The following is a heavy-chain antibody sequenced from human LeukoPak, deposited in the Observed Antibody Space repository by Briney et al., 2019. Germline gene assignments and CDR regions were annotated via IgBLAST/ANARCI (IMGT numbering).Heavy chain of an antibody. CDR3: AKERLPGFPSLRELPEYYFDY. Sequence: GGSLRLSCAASGFTFSSYGMHWVRQAPGKGLEWVAVISYDGSNKYYADSVKGRFTISRDNSKNTLYLQMNSLRAEDTAVYYCAKERLPGFPSLRELPEYYFDYWGQGTLVTVSS. CDR1: GFTFSSYG. J-gene: IGHJ4*02. CDR2: ISYDGSNK. D-gene: IGHD1-26*01. V-gene: IGHV3-30*18.